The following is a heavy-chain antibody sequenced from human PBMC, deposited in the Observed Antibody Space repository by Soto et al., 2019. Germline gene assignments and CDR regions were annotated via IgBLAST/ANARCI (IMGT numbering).Heavy chain of an antibody. CDR3: AAVGWYYDSSGFLPDY. J-gene: IGHJ4*02. CDR1: GFTFTSSA. D-gene: IGHD3-22*01. Sequence: GASVKVSCKASGFTFTSSAVQWVRQARGQRLEWIGWIVVGSGNTNYAQKFQERVTITRDMSTSTAYMELSSLRSEDTAVYYCAAVGWYYDSSGFLPDYWGQGTLVTVSS. V-gene: IGHV1-58*01. CDR2: IVVGSGNT.